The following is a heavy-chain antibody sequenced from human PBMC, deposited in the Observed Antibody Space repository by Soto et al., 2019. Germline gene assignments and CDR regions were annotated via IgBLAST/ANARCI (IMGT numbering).Heavy chain of an antibody. CDR3: CIRGSWFRGRPTYYHFFGYGV. V-gene: IGHV1-69*01. D-gene: IGHD3-10*01. CDR2: IIPIFGTA. CDR1: GGTFSSYA. Sequence: QVQLVQSGAEVKKPGSSVKVSCKASGGTFSSYAISWVRQAPGQGLEWMGGIIPIFGTANYAQKFQGRVTNSADEFNGTGLHGVSSLGIEGTALFLFCIRGSWFRGRPTYYHFFGYGVRGQGTTVTVSS. J-gene: IGHJ6*02.